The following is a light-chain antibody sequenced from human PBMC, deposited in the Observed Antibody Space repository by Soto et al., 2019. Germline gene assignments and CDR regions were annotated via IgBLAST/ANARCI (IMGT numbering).Light chain of an antibody. Sequence: QSVLTQPPSASGTPGQRVTISCSGSSSNVGVNFVYWYQHLPGTAPKLLIYRNDQRPSGVPDRFSGSKSGTSSSLAISGLRYEDEADYYCAAWEDSLRGRVFGTGTKVTVL. CDR1: SSNVGVNF. J-gene: IGLJ1*01. CDR3: AAWEDSLRGRV. CDR2: RND. V-gene: IGLV1-47*01.